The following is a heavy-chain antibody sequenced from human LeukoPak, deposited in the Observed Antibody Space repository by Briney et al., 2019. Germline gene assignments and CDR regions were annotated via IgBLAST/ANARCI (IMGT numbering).Heavy chain of an antibody. CDR2: ISSSSSYI. Sequence: PGGSLRLSCAASGFTFSSYSMNWVRQAPGKGLEWVSSISSSSSYIYYADSVKGRFTISRDNAKNTLYLQMNSLRAEDTAVYYCASLGYSPYDYYFDYWGQGTLVTVSS. V-gene: IGHV3-21*01. CDR3: ASLGYSPYDYYFDY. J-gene: IGHJ4*02. CDR1: GFTFSSYS. D-gene: IGHD5-18*01.